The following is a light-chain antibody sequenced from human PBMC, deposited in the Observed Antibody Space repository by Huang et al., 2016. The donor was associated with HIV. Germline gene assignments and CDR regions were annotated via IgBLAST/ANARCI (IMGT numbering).Light chain of an antibody. Sequence: EIVLTQSPGTLSLSPGESATLSCRTSQSVFSYLSWYQQRPGQAPRLLVYDASNRATGVSARFIGSGSGTDFALTISSVESEDFAVYYCQQRSAWPRTFGQGTKLEI. J-gene: IGKJ2*01. V-gene: IGKV3-11*01. CDR1: QSVFSY. CDR2: DAS. CDR3: QQRSAWPRT.